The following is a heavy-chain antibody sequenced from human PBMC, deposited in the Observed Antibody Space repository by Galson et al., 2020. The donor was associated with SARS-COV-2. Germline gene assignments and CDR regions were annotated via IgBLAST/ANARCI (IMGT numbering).Heavy chain of an antibody. J-gene: IGHJ4*02. CDR2: ISYDGSNK. V-gene: IGHV3-30-3*01. CDR1: GFTFSSYA. Sequence: GESLKISCAASGFTFSSYAMHWVRQAPGKGLEWVAVISYDGSNKYYADSVKGRFTISRDNSKNTLYVQMNSLRAEDTAVYYCARDQRGGYDVGFDYWGQGTLVTVSS. CDR3: ARDQRGGYDVGFDY. D-gene: IGHD5-12*01.